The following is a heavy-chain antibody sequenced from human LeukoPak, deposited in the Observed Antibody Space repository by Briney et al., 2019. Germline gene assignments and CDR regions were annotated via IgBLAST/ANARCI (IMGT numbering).Heavy chain of an antibody. J-gene: IGHJ3*02. CDR1: GFTSSSYV. D-gene: IGHD3-22*01. V-gene: IGHV3-23*01. Sequence: QPGGSLRLACAASGFTSSSYVMSWVRQAPGKGLEWVSASSGSGSITYYAGSVKGRFTISRDNSNNTLYLQMNSLRAEDTAVYYCAKDFSSVYYDVVEIWGQGTMVTVSS. CDR2: SSGSGSIT. CDR3: AKDFSSVYYDVVEI.